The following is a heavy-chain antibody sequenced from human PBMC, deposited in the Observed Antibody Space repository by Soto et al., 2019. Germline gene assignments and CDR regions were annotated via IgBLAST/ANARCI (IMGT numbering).Heavy chain of an antibody. CDR2: IYDSGST. D-gene: IGHD2-15*01. CDR3: ARVTRYCSGGSCYTSGWFDP. Sequence: SETLSLTCTVSGGSINNYYWSWIRQPPGKGLEWIGYIYDSGSTHYNPSLESRVTISEDTSKNQFSLKLSSVTAADTAVYYCARVTRYCSGGSCYTSGWFDPWGQGTLVTVSS. J-gene: IGHJ5*02. V-gene: IGHV4-59*01. CDR1: GGSINNYY.